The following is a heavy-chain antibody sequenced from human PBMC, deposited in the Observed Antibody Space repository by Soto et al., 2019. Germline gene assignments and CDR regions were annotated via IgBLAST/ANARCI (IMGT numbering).Heavy chain of an antibody. D-gene: IGHD3-3*01. Sequence: QVQLVESGGGVVQPGRSLRLSCAASGFTFSSYAMHWVRQAPGKGLEWVAVISYDGSNKYYADSVKGRFTISRDNXXNTLYLQMNSLRAEDTAVYYCARPLRFLDVGGMDVWGQGTTVTVSS. CDR2: ISYDGSNK. J-gene: IGHJ6*02. CDR3: ARPLRFLDVGGMDV. V-gene: IGHV3-30-3*01. CDR1: GFTFSSYA.